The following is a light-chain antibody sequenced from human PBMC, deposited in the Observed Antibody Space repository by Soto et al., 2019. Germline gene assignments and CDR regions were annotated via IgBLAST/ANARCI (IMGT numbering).Light chain of an antibody. CDR3: QQRSNWPPVT. V-gene: IGKV3-11*01. J-gene: IGKJ4*01. CDR2: DAS. Sequence: EIVLTQSPATLSLSPGERATLSCRASQSVSSYLAWYQQKPGQAPRLLIYDASNRATGIPVRFSGSGSGTDFTLTISSLEPADFAIYYCQQRSNWPPVTFGGGTKVEIK. CDR1: QSVSSY.